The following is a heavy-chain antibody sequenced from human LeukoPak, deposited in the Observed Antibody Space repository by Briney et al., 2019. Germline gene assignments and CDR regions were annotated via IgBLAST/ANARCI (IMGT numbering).Heavy chain of an antibody. J-gene: IGHJ3*02. CDR1: GYTFTGYY. D-gene: IGHD6-13*01. CDR3: ARMPGIAAAGTGAFDI. CDR2: INPNSGGT. V-gene: IGHV1-2*02. Sequence: ASVKVSCKASGYTFTGYYMHWVRQAPGQGLEWMGWINPNSGGTNYAQKFQGRVTMTRDTSISTAYMELSRLRSDDTAVYYCARMPGIAAAGTGAFDIWGQGQWSPSLQ.